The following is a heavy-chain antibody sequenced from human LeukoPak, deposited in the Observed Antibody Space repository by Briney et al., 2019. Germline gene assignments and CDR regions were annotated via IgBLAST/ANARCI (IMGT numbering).Heavy chain of an antibody. J-gene: IGHJ4*02. CDR1: GGSISSSSYY. CDR2: IYYSGST. CDR3: ASRQTYDYVWGSYRPPFDY. D-gene: IGHD3-16*02. Sequence: SETLSLTCTVSGGSISSSSYYWGWIRQPPGKGLEWIGSIYYSGSTYYNPPLKSRVTISVDTSKNQFSLKLSSVTAADTAVYYCASRQTYDYVWGSYRPPFDYWGQGTLVTVSS. V-gene: IGHV4-39*07.